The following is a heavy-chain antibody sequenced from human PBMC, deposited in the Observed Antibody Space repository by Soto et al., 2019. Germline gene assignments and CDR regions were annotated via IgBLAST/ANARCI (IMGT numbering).Heavy chain of an antibody. CDR3: ARDLEYSYAFDY. J-gene: IGHJ4*02. CDR1: GYTFTSYY. V-gene: IGHV1-18*04. Sequence: GASVKVSCKASGYTFTSYYMNWVRQAPGQGLEWMGWISAYNGNTKYAQKLQGRVTMTTDTSTSTAYMELRSLRFDDTAVYYCARDLEYSYAFDYWGQGTLVTVSS. D-gene: IGHD3-16*01. CDR2: ISAYNGNT.